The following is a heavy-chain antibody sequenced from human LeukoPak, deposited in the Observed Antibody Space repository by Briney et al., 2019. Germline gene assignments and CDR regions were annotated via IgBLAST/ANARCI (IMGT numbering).Heavy chain of an antibody. V-gene: IGHV4-34*01. J-gene: IGHJ4*02. CDR3: ARGIQLWIYLYYYDSSGYYVFDY. Sequence: SETLSLTCAVYGGSFSGYYWSWIRQHPGKGLEWIGEINHSGSTNYNPSLKSRVTISVDTSKNQFSLKLSSVTAADTAVYYCARGIQLWIYLYYYDSSGYYVFDYWGQGTLVTVSS. CDR1: GGSFSGYY. CDR2: INHSGST. D-gene: IGHD3-22*01.